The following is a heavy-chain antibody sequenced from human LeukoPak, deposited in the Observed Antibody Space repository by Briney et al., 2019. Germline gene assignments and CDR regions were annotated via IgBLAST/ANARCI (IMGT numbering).Heavy chain of an antibody. V-gene: IGHV3-21*01. CDR1: GFTFSSYT. CDR3: ARAEDGRSLPSHFDY. J-gene: IGHJ4*02. D-gene: IGHD1-26*01. Sequence: GGSLRLSCVVSGFTFSSYTMNWVRQAPGKGLEWVSSISSKSRNLYYADSVKGRFTISRDNAKNSLYLQVNSLRGEDTAMYYCARAEDGRSLPSHFDYWGQGTLVTVSS. CDR2: ISSKSRNL.